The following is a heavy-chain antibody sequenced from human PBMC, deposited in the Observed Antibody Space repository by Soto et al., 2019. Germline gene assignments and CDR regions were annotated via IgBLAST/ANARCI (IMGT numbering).Heavy chain of an antibody. CDR1: GGTFSTYA. CDR3: ARDQKGIRYFDWAEAPNWFDP. V-gene: IGHV1-69*13. D-gene: IGHD3-9*01. CDR2: IIPIFGTT. J-gene: IGHJ5*02. Sequence: SVKVSCKASGGTFSTYAISWVRQAPGQGLEWMGGIIPIFGTTNYAQNFQGGVTITADESSSAAYMELSSLRSEDTAVYFCARDQKGIRYFDWAEAPNWFDPWGQGTLVTVSS.